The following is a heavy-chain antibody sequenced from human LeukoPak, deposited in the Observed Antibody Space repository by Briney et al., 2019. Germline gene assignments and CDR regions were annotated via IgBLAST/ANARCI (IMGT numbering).Heavy chain of an antibody. CDR1: GGSISSGGYY. CDR2: IYYSGST. V-gene: IGHV4-31*03. D-gene: IGHD3-16*01. J-gene: IGHJ4*02. Sequence: SQTLSLTCTVSGGSISSGGYYWSWIRQHPGKGLEWIGYIYYSGSTYYNPSLKSRVTISVDTSKNQFSPKLSSVTAADTAVYYCARGPRGRPDYWGQGTLVTVSS. CDR3: ARGPRGRPDY.